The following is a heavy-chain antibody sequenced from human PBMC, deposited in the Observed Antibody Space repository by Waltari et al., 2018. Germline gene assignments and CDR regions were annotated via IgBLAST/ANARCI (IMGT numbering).Heavy chain of an antibody. J-gene: IGHJ4*02. Sequence: QVQLVASGGGVVQPGRSLRLSCAASGFTFRSYAMHWVRQAPGKGLGWVAVMSYDGSNKYYEDCVKGRFTISRDNSKNTLYLQMNSLRAEDTAVYYCARDQGFFVVVASGYFDYWGQGTLVTVSS. D-gene: IGHD2-15*01. V-gene: IGHV3-30-3*01. CDR1: GFTFRSYA. CDR2: MSYDGSNK. CDR3: ARDQGFFVVVASGYFDY.